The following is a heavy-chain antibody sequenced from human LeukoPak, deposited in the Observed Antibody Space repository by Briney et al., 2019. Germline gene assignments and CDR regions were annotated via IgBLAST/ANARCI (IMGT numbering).Heavy chain of an antibody. CDR1: GFTFSSYA. D-gene: IGHD3-22*01. V-gene: IGHV3-23*01. CDR2: ISGSGVGT. J-gene: IGHJ3*01. Sequence: PGGSLRLSCAASGFTFSSYAMSWVRQAPGKGLEWVSVISGSGVGTYYADSVKGRFTISRDNSKNTLYLQMNSLRAEDTAVYYCAKEPRTYYYDSSGPGVWGQGTMVTVSS. CDR3: AKEPRTYYYDSSGPGV.